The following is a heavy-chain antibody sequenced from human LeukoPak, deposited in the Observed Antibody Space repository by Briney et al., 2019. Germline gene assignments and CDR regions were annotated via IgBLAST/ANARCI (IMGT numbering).Heavy chain of an antibody. V-gene: IGHV4-38-2*02. CDR3: ARDFGETSLPNWFDP. CDR2: TSHSDSP. CDR1: GMSITSRHY. J-gene: IGHJ5*02. D-gene: IGHD3-16*01. Sequence: AETLSLTCSVSGMSITSRHYWGWIRQPPGKGLEWIGSTSHSDSPYYDPSLESRVTISLDTSRNQFSLKLTSVTAADTAVYYCARDFGETSLPNWFDPWGQGTLVIVSS.